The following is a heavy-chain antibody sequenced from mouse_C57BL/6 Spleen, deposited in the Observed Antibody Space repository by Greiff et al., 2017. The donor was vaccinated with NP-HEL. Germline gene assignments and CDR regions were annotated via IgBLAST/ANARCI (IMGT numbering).Heavy chain of an antibody. J-gene: IGHJ2*01. CDR1: GYTFTSYW. Sequence: QVQLQQPGAELVMPGASVKLSCKASGYTFTSYWMHWVKQRPGQGLEWIGEIDPSDSYTNYNQKFKGKSTLTVDKSSSTAYMQLSSLTSEDSAVYYCARSGDYDGGDYFDYWGQGTTLTVSS. CDR3: ARSGDYDGGDYFDY. V-gene: IGHV1-69*01. CDR2: IDPSDSYT. D-gene: IGHD2-4*01.